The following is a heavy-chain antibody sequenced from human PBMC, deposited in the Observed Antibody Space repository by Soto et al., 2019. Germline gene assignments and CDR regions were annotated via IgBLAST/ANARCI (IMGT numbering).Heavy chain of an antibody. CDR3: AKDIVLLWFGDRDY. J-gene: IGHJ4*02. CDR2: ISGSGGST. CDR1: GFTFSSYA. V-gene: IGHV3-23*01. Sequence: GGSLRLSCAASGFTFSSYAMSWVRQAPGKGLEWVSAISGSGGSTYYADSVKGRFTISRDNSKNTLYLQMNSLRAEDTAVYYCAKDIVLLWFGDRDYWGQGPLVTVSS. D-gene: IGHD3-10*01.